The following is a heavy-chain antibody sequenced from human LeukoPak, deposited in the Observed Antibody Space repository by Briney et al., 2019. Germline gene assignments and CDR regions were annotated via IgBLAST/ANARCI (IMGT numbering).Heavy chain of an antibody. CDR1: GGSISSYY. CDR3: ARGGWLQCVDH. Sequence: PSETLSLTCTVSGGSISSYYWSWIRQPPGKGLEWIGYISYSGSTNYNPSLKSRVTISVDTSKNQFSLKLNSVTAADTAVYYCARGGWLQCVDHWGQGTLVTVSS. D-gene: IGHD5-24*01. CDR2: ISYSGST. J-gene: IGHJ4*02. V-gene: IGHV4-59*01.